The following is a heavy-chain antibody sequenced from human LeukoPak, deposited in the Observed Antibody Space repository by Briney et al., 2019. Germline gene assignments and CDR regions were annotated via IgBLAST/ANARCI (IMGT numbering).Heavy chain of an antibody. Sequence: GGSLRLSCAASGFTFSSYAMSWVRQAPGKGLEWVSAISGSGGSTYYADPVKGRFTISRDNSKNTLYLQMNSLRAEDTAVYYCAKAMVRGVIPPFDPWGQGTLVTVSS. D-gene: IGHD3-10*01. CDR2: ISGSGGST. J-gene: IGHJ5*02. CDR3: AKAMVRGVIPPFDP. V-gene: IGHV3-23*01. CDR1: GFTFSSYA.